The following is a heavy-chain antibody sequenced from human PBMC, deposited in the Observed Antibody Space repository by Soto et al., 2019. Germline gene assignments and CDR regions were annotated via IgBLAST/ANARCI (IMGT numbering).Heavy chain of an antibody. D-gene: IGHD3-16*01. Sequence: QVQLQESGPGLVKPSQTLSLICTVSGDAISNDNYYWSWIRQPPGKGLEWIGYIYSTGSTTYNPSLRXRXTXSXNPSKRHFSLKLTSVTAADTAVYYCARGESMLPSVLTSPLDYWGQGTLVTVSS. CDR3: ARGESMLPSVLTSPLDY. V-gene: IGHV4-30-4*08. J-gene: IGHJ4*02. CDR1: GDAISNDNYY. CDR2: IYSTGST.